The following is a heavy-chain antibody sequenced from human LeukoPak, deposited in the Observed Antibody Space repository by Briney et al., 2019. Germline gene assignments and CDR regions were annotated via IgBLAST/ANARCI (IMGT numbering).Heavy chain of an antibody. D-gene: IGHD6-19*01. CDR3: ARDGSIAVAELFLGDY. Sequence: ASVKVSCKASGYTFTGYYMHWVRQAPGQGLEWMGWINPNSGGTNYAQKFQGRVTMTRDTSISTAYMELSRLRSDDTAVYYCARDGSIAVAELFLGDYWGQGTLVTVPS. V-gene: IGHV1-2*02. J-gene: IGHJ4*02. CDR1: GYTFTGYY. CDR2: INPNSGGT.